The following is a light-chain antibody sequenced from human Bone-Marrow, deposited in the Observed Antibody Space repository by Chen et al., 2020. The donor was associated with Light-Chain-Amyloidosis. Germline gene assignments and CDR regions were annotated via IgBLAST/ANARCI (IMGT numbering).Light chain of an antibody. CDR2: RDT. Sequence: SYELTQPPSVSVSPGQTARITCSGDDLPTKYAYWYQQKQGQAPVRVIHRDTERPSGISERFSGSSSGTTATLTISGVQAEDEADYHCQSADSSGTYEAIFGGGTKLTVL. CDR1: DLPTKY. V-gene: IGLV3-25*03. J-gene: IGLJ2*01. CDR3: QSADSSGTYEAI.